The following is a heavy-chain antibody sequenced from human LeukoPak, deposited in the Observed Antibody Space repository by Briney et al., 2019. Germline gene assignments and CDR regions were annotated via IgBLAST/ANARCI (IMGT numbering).Heavy chain of an antibody. CDR1: GFTFSSYS. V-gene: IGHV3-21*01. J-gene: IGHJ4*02. Sequence: GGSLRLSCAASGFTFSSYSMNWVRQAPGKGLEWVSSISSSSSYIYYADSVKGRFTISRDNAKNSLYLQMNSLRAEDTAVYYCARAQEGYCSCTSCPNPIDYWGQGTLVTVSS. CDR3: ARAQEGYCSCTSCPNPIDY. D-gene: IGHD2-2*01. CDR2: ISSSSSYI.